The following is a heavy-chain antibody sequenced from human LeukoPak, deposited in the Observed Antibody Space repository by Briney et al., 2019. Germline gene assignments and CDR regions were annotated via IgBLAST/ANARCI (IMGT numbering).Heavy chain of an antibody. J-gene: IGHJ4*02. V-gene: IGHV3-33*01. Sequence: PGGSLRLSCAASGFTFSGYGMDWVRQAPGKGLEWVAVIWYDGSNKYYADSVKGRFTISRDNSKNTLYLQMNSLRDEDTAVYYCARVGSSWTLDYWGQGTPVTVSS. CDR3: ARVGSSWTLDY. D-gene: IGHD6-13*01. CDR1: GFTFSGYG. CDR2: IWYDGSNK.